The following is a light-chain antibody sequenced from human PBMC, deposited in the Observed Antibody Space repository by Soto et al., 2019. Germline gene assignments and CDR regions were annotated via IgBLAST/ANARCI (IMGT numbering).Light chain of an antibody. J-gene: IGLJ1*01. Sequence: QSALTQPASVSGSPGQSISISCTGTSSDVGGYDYVSWFQQHPGKAPKLMIYDVSYRPSGVSNRFSGSKSGNTASLTISGLQAEDEAEYYCSSYTSSSTLEVFGTGTKLTVL. CDR3: SSYTSSSTLEV. V-gene: IGLV2-14*01. CDR1: SSDVGGYDY. CDR2: DVS.